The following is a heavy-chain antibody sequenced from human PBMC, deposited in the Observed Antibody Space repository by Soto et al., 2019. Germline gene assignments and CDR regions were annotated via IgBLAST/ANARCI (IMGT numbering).Heavy chain of an antibody. CDR3: ARYPGTIMATIMGSYYFDY. CDR1: GFTFSNYS. J-gene: IGHJ4*02. Sequence: GGSLRLSCAVSGFTFSNYSMNWVRQAPGKGLEWVSSISNTGNYKYYADSVKGRFTVSRDNAKNSLYLQMNSLRAKDTAVYFCARYPGTIMATIMGSYYFDYWGLGTLVTVSS. V-gene: IGHV3-21*01. D-gene: IGHD5-12*01. CDR2: ISNTGNYK.